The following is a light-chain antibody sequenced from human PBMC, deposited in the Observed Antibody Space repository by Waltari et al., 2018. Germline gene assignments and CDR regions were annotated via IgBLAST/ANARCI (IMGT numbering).Light chain of an antibody. CDR2: WAS. J-gene: IGKJ3*01. CDR1: QSVLYSSNNKNY. Sequence: DIVMTQSPDSLAVYLGERATITCKSSQSVLYSSNNKNYLAWYQQKPGQPPKLLIYWASTRESGVPDRFSGSGSGTDFTLTISSLQAEDVAVYYCQQYYSTPFFGPGTKVDIK. CDR3: QQYYSTPF. V-gene: IGKV4-1*01.